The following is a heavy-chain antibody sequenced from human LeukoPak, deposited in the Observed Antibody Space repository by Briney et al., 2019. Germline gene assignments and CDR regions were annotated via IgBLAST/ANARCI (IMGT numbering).Heavy chain of an antibody. J-gene: IGHJ4*02. V-gene: IGHV3-23*01. CDR2: ITDTGDAT. CDR1: GFTFSRYA. D-gene: IGHD6-6*01. Sequence: GGSLRLSCAASGFTFSRYAMNWVRQAPGKGLEWVSVITDTGDATYYADSVKGRFTISRDNSRSTLYLQMNSLRVEDTALYYCASDLVDVSGDYSSSQIRAYWGQGTLVTVSS. CDR3: ASDLVDVSGDYSSSQIRAY.